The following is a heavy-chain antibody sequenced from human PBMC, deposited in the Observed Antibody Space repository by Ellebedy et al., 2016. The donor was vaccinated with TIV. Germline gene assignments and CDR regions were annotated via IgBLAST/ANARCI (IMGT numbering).Heavy chain of an antibody. CDR3: ARGECNSNSSPGDFDI. CDR2: ISSDGTGT. CDR1: GFTFSSYW. V-gene: IGHV3-74*01. D-gene: IGHD2/OR15-2a*01. J-gene: IGHJ3*02. Sequence: PGGSLRLSCAASGFTFSSYWMHWVRQAPGKGLVWVSRISSDGTGTSYVDPMQGRFTISRDNAKNTLYLQMNSLRAEDTAVYYCARGECNSNSSPGDFDIWGQGTMVTVSS.